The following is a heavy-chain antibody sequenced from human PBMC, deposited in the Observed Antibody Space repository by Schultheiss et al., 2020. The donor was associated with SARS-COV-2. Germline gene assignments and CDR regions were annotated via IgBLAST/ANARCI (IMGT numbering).Heavy chain of an antibody. Sequence: SETLSLTCTVSGGSISSSSYYWGWIRQPPGKGLEWIGSIYYSGSTYYNPSLKSRVTISVDTSKNQFSLKLSSVTAADTAVYYCAREEQLVQTLNYWGQGTLVTVS. J-gene: IGHJ4*02. V-gene: IGHV4-39*01. CDR3: AREEQLVQTLNY. CDR1: GGSISSSSYY. CDR2: IYYSGST. D-gene: IGHD6-6*01.